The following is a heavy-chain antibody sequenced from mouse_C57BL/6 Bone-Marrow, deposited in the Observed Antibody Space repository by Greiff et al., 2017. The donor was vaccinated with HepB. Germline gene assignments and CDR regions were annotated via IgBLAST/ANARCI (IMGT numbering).Heavy chain of an antibody. Sequence: VQLQQSGPELVKPGASVKMSCKASGYTFTDYNMYWVKQSHGKSLEWIGYINPNNGGTSYNQKFKGKATLTVNKSSSTAYMELRSLTSEDSAVYYCAKTGLLRRLYAMDYWGQGTSVTVSS. CDR1: GYTFTDYN. CDR3: AKTGLLRRLYAMDY. J-gene: IGHJ4*01. V-gene: IGHV1-22*01. D-gene: IGHD1-1*01. CDR2: INPNNGGT.